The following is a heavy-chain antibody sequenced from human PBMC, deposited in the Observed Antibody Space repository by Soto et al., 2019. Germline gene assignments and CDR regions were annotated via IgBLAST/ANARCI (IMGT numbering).Heavy chain of an antibody. Sequence: QVTLKESGPPLVQPTQPLTLTCTVSGLSLRTTGVGVGWVRQPPGKALEWLALLYWDDDKRYSPSLRSSLTIDKHISEQQRIPTMTSMVTVDTATYYCVQSRCGGDCLEIYSSHAYNGLDVWGQGTTVTVSS. CDR2: LYWDDDK. V-gene: IGHV2-5*02. CDR1: GLSLRTTGVG. J-gene: IGHJ6*02. D-gene: IGHD2-21*02. CDR3: VQSRCGGDCLEIYSSHAYNGLDV.